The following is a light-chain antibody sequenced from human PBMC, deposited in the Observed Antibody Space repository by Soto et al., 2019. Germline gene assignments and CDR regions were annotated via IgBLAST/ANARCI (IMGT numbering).Light chain of an antibody. Sequence: QLVLTQPRSVSGSPGQSVTISCTGTSSDVGGSNLVSWYQQHAGRAPKLVIYDVIKRPSGVPDRFSGSKSGNTASLTISGLQVEDEADYYCCSYAGNSLWVFGGGTKVTVL. J-gene: IGLJ3*02. V-gene: IGLV2-11*01. CDR1: SSDVGGSNL. CDR3: CSYAGNSLWV. CDR2: DVI.